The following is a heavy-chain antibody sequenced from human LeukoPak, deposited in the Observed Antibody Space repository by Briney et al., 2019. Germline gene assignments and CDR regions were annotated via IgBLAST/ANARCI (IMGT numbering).Heavy chain of an antibody. CDR1: GGSFSGYY. CDR2: INHSGST. Sequence: SETLSLTCAVYGGSFSGYYWSWIRQPPGKGLEWIGEINHSGSTNYNPSLKSRVTISVDTSKNQFSLKLSSVTAADTAVYYCARADYDILTGSLYYFDYWGQGTLVTVSS. D-gene: IGHD3-9*01. CDR3: ARADYDILTGSLYYFDY. J-gene: IGHJ4*02. V-gene: IGHV4-34*01.